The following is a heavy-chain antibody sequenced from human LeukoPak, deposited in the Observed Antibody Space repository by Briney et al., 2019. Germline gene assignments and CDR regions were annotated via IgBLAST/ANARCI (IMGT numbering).Heavy chain of an antibody. D-gene: IGHD2-2*01. CDR2: IKPNSGIT. Sequence: ASVKVSCKASGYTFTDYYMHWLRQAPGQGLEWMGWIKPNSGITYYSQTFQGRVTMIWDTSFTTAFMVLRWLTYDDTAVYYCGRGSLPASPTNCYSNWFDHWGQGTLVTVSS. J-gene: IGHJ5*02. V-gene: IGHV1-2*02. CDR3: GRGSLPASPTNCYSNWFDH. CDR1: GYTFTDYY.